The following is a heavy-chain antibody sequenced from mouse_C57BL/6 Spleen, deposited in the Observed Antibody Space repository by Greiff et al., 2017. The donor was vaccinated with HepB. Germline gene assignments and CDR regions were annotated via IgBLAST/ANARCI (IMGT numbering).Heavy chain of an antibody. J-gene: IGHJ4*01. CDR2: ISSGGDYI. CDR1: GFTFSSYA. D-gene: IGHD1-1*01. V-gene: IGHV5-9-1*02. CDR3: TRDHRYGSSDYYAMDY. Sequence: EVKLVESGEGLVKPGGSLKLSCAASGFTFSSYAMSWVRQTPEKRLEWVAYISSGGDYIYYADTVKGRFTISSDNARNTLYLQMSSLKSEDTAMYYCTRDHRYGSSDYYAMDYWGQGTSVTVSS.